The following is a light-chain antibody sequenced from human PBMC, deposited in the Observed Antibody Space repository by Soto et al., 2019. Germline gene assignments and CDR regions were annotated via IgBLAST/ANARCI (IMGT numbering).Light chain of an antibody. CDR2: RND. J-gene: IGLJ1*01. CDR3: AAWDDTLRSYV. V-gene: IGLV1-47*01. Sequence: QSVLTQPSSVSGTPGQGVTISCAGSISNIGNNYVYWFQQLPGTARKVLTNRNDQRPSGVPDRFSGSKSGTSASLAISGLRSADEADYYCAAWDDTLRSYVFGTGTKLTVL. CDR1: ISNIGNNY.